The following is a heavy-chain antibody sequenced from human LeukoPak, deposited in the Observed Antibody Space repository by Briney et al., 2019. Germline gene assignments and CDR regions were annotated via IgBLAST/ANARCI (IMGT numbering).Heavy chain of an antibody. CDR3: ARVAASGSYYNANFDY. D-gene: IGHD3-10*01. CDR2: IIPIFGTA. CDR1: GGTFSSYA. Sequence: EASVKISCKASGGTFSSYAISWVRQAPGQGLEWMGGIIPIFGTANYAQKFQGRVTITADESTSTAYMELSSLRSEDTAVYYCARVAASGSYYNANFDYWGQGTLVTVSS. V-gene: IGHV1-69*13. J-gene: IGHJ4*02.